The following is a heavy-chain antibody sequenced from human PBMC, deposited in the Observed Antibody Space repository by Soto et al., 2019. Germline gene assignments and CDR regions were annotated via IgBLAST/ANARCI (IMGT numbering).Heavy chain of an antibody. CDR3: ARDPSGWGLDV. J-gene: IGHJ6*02. CDR1: GFTFNSYD. Sequence: PGGSLRLSCAASGFTFNSYDMHWVRQVTGQGLEWVSGIGKSGDTHHPGSAKGRFTVSRENAKNSVYLQINSLTAEDTAVYYCARDPSGWGLDVWGQGTTVTVS. V-gene: IGHV3-13*01. D-gene: IGHD2-15*01. CDR2: IGKSGDT.